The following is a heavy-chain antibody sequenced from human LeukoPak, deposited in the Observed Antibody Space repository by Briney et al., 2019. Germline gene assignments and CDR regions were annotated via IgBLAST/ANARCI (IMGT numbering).Heavy chain of an antibody. J-gene: IGHJ4*02. CDR3: ARELRYYDSSGYNYFDY. Sequence: SETLSLTCTVSGGSVSSGSYYWSWIRQPPGKGLEWIGYIYYSGSTNYNPSLKSRVTISVDTSKNQFSLKLGSVTAADTAVYYCARELRYYDSSGYNYFDYWGQGTLVTVSS. CDR2: IYYSGST. D-gene: IGHD3-22*01. V-gene: IGHV4-61*01. CDR1: GGSVSSGSYY.